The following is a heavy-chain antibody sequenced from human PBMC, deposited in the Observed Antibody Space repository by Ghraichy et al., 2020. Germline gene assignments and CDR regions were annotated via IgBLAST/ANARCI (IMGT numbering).Heavy chain of an antibody. Sequence: ESLNISCTVSGGSISSSSYYWGWIRQPPGKGLEWIGSIYYSGSTYYNPSLKSRVTISVDTSKNQFSLKLSSVTAADTAVYYCARMGFGELHFTFDYWGQGTLVTVSS. CDR1: GGSISSSSYY. D-gene: IGHD3-10*01. J-gene: IGHJ4*02. CDR2: IYYSGST. V-gene: IGHV4-39*01. CDR3: ARMGFGELHFTFDY.